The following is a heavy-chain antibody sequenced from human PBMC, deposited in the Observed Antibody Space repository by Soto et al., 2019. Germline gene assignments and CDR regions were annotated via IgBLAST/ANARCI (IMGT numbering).Heavy chain of an antibody. J-gene: IGHJ4*02. CDR2: ISYDGSNK. Sequence: QVQLVESGGGVVQPGRSLRLSCAASGFTFSSYAMHWVRQAPDKGLEWVAVISYDGSNKYYADSVKGRFTISRDNSKNTLYLQMNSLRAEDTAVYYCARVKSTYYDILTGYYNYFDYWGQGTLVTVSS. V-gene: IGHV3-30-3*01. CDR3: ARVKSTYYDILTGYYNYFDY. CDR1: GFTFSSYA. D-gene: IGHD3-9*01.